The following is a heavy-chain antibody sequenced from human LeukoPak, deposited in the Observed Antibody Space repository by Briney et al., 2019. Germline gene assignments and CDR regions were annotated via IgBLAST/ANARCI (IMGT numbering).Heavy chain of an antibody. CDR1: GGSISSSSYY. J-gene: IGHJ5*02. CDR3: ARQSDWFDP. V-gene: IGHV4-39*01. Sequence: SETLSLTCTVSGGSISSSSYYWGWIRQPPGKGLEWTGSIYYSGSTYYNPSLKSRVTISVDTSKNQFSLKLSSVTAADTAVYYCARQSDWFDPWGQGTLVTVSS. CDR2: IYYSGST.